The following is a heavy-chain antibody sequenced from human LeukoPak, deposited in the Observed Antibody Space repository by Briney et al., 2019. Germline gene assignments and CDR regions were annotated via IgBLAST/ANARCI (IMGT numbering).Heavy chain of an antibody. J-gene: IGHJ4*02. CDR3: AKSGGCSYGGYDY. CDR1: GFTFDDYA. V-gene: IGHV3-9*01. Sequence: GRSLRLSCAASGFTFDDYAMHWVRQAPGKGLEWVSGISWNSGSIGYADSVKGRFTISRDNAKNSLYLQMNSLRAEDTALYYCAKSGGCSYGGYDYWGQGTLVTVSS. D-gene: IGHD5-18*01. CDR2: ISWNSGSI.